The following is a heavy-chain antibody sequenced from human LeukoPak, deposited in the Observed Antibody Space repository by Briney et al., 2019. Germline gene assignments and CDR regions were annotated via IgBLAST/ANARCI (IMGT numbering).Heavy chain of an antibody. D-gene: IGHD4-17*01. CDR3: AREPYGDSAFGFDY. J-gene: IGHJ4*02. Sequence: PSETLSLTCTVSGGSITSGDYYWSWIRQPPGKGLEWFGYIYYSGSTYYNPSLKSRVTISVDTSKNQFSLKLSSVTAADTAVYYCAREPYGDSAFGFDYWGQGTLVTVSS. CDR1: GGSITSGDYY. CDR2: IYYSGST. V-gene: IGHV4-30-4*08.